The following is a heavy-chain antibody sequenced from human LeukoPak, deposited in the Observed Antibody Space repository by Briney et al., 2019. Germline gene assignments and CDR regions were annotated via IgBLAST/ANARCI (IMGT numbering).Heavy chain of an antibody. V-gene: IGHV4-31*03. CDR2: IYYSGST. J-gene: IGHJ5*02. CDR3: ARAVMWFGEYP. Sequence: SETLSLTCTVSGGSISSGGYYWSWIRQHPGKGLEWIGYIYYSGSTYYYPSLKSRVTISVDTSKNQFSLKLSSVTAADTAVYYCARAVMWFGEYPWGQGTLVTVSS. D-gene: IGHD3-10*01. CDR1: GGSISSGGYY.